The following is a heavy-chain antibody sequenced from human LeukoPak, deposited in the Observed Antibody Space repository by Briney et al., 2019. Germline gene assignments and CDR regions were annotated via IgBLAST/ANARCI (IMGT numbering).Heavy chain of an antibody. D-gene: IGHD4/OR15-4a*01. V-gene: IGHV3-23*01. CDR1: GFTFSSHA. CDR3: ANEEVPNDY. CDR2: ISISGDVT. Sequence: PGGSLRLSCAVSGFTFSSHAMTWVRQAPGKGLEWVSGISISGDVTYYADSVQGRFIISSDNSKNTVYLQMDSLRVDDTAVYYCANEEVPNDYWGQGTLVTVSS. J-gene: IGHJ4*02.